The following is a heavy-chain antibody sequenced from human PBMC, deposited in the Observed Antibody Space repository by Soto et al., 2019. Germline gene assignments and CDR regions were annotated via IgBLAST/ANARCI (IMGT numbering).Heavy chain of an antibody. CDR2: IIPIFDTA. CDR1: GGTFSSYA. D-gene: IGHD2-21*01. CDR3: APHPIATITYYSGMDV. V-gene: IGHV1-69*12. J-gene: IGHJ6*02. Sequence: QVQLVQSGAEVKKPGSSVRVSCKASGGTFSSYAISWVRQAPGQGLEWMGGIIPIFDTADYAQKFQGRVTITADESTSTAYMELSSLRSEDTAVYYCAPHPIATITYYSGMDVWGQGTTGTVSS.